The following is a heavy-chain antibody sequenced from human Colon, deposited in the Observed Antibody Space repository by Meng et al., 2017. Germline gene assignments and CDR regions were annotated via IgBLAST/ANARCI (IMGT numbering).Heavy chain of an antibody. CDR2: TYYRSEWQN. V-gene: IGHV6-1*01. CDR3: TTWYGEY. CDR1: GDSVSSNRSL. Sequence: HAQLQQSGPGLVKPSQTLSLTCAISGDSVSSNRSLWHWVRQSPSRGLEWLGQTYYRSEWQNHYGVSVKSRITINADTSRNHFSLHLNSVTPEVTAVYYCTTWYGEYWGQGTLVTVSS. J-gene: IGHJ4*02. D-gene: IGHD3-10*01.